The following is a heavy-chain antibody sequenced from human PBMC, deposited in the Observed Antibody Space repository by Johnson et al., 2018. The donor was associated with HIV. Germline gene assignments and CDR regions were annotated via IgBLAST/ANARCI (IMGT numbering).Heavy chain of an antibody. D-gene: IGHD3-10*01. CDR2: ISYDGSNK. CDR3: ARDPYTSAGNPFDI. Sequence: QEQLVESGGGVVQPGRSLRLSCAASGFTFSSYAMHWVRQAPGKGLEWVAVISYDGSNKYYADSVKGRFTISRDNSKNTLYLQMNSLRAEDTAVYYCARDPYTSAGNPFDIWGQGTRVTVS. J-gene: IGHJ3*02. CDR1: GFTFSSYA. V-gene: IGHV3-30-3*01.